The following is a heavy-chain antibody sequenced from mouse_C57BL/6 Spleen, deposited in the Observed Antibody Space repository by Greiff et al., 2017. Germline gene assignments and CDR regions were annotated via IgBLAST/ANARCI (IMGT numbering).Heavy chain of an antibody. V-gene: IGHV1-15*01. CDR3: TRSGGSSPFAY. CDR2: IDPESGGT. CDR1: GYTFTDYE. D-gene: IGHD1-1*01. J-gene: IGHJ2*01. Sequence: QVQLQQPGAELVRPGASVTLSCKASGYTFTDYEMHWVKQTPVHGLEWIGAIDPESGGTAYNQKFKGKAILTADKSSSTAYMELRSLTSEDSAVYYCTRSGGSSPFAYWGQGTTLTVSS.